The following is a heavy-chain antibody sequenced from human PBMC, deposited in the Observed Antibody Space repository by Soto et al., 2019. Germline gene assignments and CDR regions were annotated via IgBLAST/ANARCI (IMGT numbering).Heavy chain of an antibody. D-gene: IGHD2-15*01. V-gene: IGHV1-69*13. CDR1: GGTFSSYA. J-gene: IGHJ5*02. CDR2: IIPIFGTA. Sequence: SVKVSCKASGGTFSSYAISWVRQAPGQGLEWMGGIIPIFGTANYAQKFQGRVTITADESTSTAYMELSSLGSEDTAVYYCARGSVAATPYNWFDPWGQGTLVTVSS. CDR3: ARGSVAATPYNWFDP.